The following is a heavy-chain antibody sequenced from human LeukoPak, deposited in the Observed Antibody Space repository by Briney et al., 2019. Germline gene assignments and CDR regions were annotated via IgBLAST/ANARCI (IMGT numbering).Heavy chain of an antibody. CDR3: ARASDSSGYYAPQHYFDY. CDR2: INPSSGST. CDR1: GYTFTRFY. J-gene: IGHJ4*02. V-gene: IGHV1-46*03. Sequence: ASVKVSCKASGYTFTRFYMHWVRQAPGQGLEWMGIINPSSGSTSYTQKFQGRATMTRDTSTTTVYMELSSLRSEDSAVYYCARASDSSGYYAPQHYFDYWGQGTPVTVSS. D-gene: IGHD3-22*01.